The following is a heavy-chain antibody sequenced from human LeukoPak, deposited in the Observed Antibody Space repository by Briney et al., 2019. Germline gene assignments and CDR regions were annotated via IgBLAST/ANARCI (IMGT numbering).Heavy chain of an antibody. CDR3: ARGTVTTEYFQP. V-gene: IGHV4-4*07. D-gene: IGHD4-17*01. J-gene: IGHJ1*01. Sequence: SETLSLTCSVSGGSISNYYWSWIRLPVGKGLERIGRIYTSGSTKYNPSLKSRVTISVDTSKNQFSLKLSSVTAADTAVYYCARGTVTTEYFQPWGQGTLVTVSS. CDR1: GGSISNYY. CDR2: IYTSGST.